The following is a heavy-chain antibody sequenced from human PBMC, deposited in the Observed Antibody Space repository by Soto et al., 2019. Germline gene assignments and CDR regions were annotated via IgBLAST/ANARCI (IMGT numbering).Heavy chain of an antibody. J-gene: IGHJ6*03. Sequence: SETLSLTCAVYGGSFSGYYWSWIRQPPGKGLEWIGEINHSGSTNYNPSLKSRVTISVDTSKNQFSLKLSSVTAADTAVYYCAREPLNYYGSGSYYNPNLYYYYYYMDVWGKGTTVTVSS. CDR2: INHSGST. CDR3: AREPLNYYGSGSYYNPNLYYYYYYMDV. D-gene: IGHD3-10*01. CDR1: GGSFSGYY. V-gene: IGHV4-34*01.